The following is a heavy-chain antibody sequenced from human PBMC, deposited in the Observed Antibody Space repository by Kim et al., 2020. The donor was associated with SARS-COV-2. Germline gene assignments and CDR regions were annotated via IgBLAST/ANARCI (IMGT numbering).Heavy chain of an antibody. CDR3: ARGAGTIAAARKYYFDY. Sequence: SETLSLTCAVYGGSFSGYYWSWIRQPPGKGLEWIGEINHSGSTNYNPSLKSRVTISVDTSKNQFSLKLSSVTAADTAVYYCARGAGTIAAARKYYFDYWGQRTLVTVSS. J-gene: IGHJ4*02. CDR2: INHSGST. CDR1: GGSFSGYY. V-gene: IGHV4-34*01. D-gene: IGHD6-13*01.